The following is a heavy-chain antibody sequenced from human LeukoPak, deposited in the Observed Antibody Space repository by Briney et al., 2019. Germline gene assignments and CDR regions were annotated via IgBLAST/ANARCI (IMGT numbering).Heavy chain of an antibody. CDR3: ARDYTLTLGTTTYFQH. J-gene: IGHJ1*01. CDR2: INTNTGDP. CDR1: GYIFDIYA. V-gene: IGHV7-4-1*02. Sequence: ASVKVSCKASGYIFDIYALIWVRQAPGQGLELMGWINTNTGDPTYAQGFTGRFVFSLDTSVSTAYLQISSLKAEDTAVYYCARDYTLTLGTTTYFQHWGQGTLVTVSS. D-gene: IGHD1-7*01.